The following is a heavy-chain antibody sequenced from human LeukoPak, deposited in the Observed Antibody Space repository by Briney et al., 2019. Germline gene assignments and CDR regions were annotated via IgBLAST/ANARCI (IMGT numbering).Heavy chain of an antibody. V-gene: IGHV3-11*01. CDR2: ISSGGSTI. CDR3: ARARVVTKWIDY. CDR1: GFSFSDSY. Sequence: PGGSLRLSCAASGFSFSDSYMTWIRQAPGKGLECTSYISSGGSTIYYADSVKGRFTISRDNAKNSLYLQMNSLRAEDTAVYHCARARVVTKWIDYWGQGTLVTVSS. D-gene: IGHD2-21*02. J-gene: IGHJ4*02.